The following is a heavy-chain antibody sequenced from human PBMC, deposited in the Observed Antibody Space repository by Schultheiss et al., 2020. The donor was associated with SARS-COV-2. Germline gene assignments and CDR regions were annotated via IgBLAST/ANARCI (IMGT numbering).Heavy chain of an antibody. CDR1: GYTFTSYA. V-gene: IGHV1-3*01. D-gene: IGHD4-23*01. Sequence: ASVKVSCKASGYTFTSYAMHWVRQAPGQRLEWMGWINAGNGNTKYSQKFQGRVTITRDTSASTAYMELRSLRTDDTAVYYCARDEKPHGGTNYYYDYMGVWGKGTTVTVSS. J-gene: IGHJ6*03. CDR2: INAGNGNT. CDR3: ARDEKPHGGTNYYYDYMGV.